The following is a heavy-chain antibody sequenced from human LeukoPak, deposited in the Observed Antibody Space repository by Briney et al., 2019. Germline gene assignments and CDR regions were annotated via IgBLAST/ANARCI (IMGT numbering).Heavy chain of an antibody. Sequence: PGGSLRLSCAASGFTFSSYAMHWVRQAPGKGLEWVAVISYDGSNKYYADSVKGRFTISRDNSKNTLYLQMNSLRAEDTAVYYGARDLNNCAGKGDCWGQGTLVTVSS. CDR3: ARDLNNCAGKGDC. D-gene: IGHD2-21*01. V-gene: IGHV3-30*01. CDR2: ISYDGSNK. CDR1: GFTFSSYA. J-gene: IGHJ4*02.